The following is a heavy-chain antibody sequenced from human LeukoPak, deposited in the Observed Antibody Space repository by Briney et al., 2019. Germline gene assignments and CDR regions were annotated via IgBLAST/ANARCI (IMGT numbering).Heavy chain of an antibody. J-gene: IGHJ4*02. Sequence: GGSLRLSCAASGFTFSSYWMSWVRQAPGKGPEWVANIKQDGSEKYYVDSVKGRFTISRDNAKNSLFLQMNSLRAEDTAVYYCARGRSGSRGGSLGYWGQGTLVTVSS. CDR3: ARGRSGSRGGSLGY. V-gene: IGHV3-7*01. D-gene: IGHD1-26*01. CDR1: GFTFSSYW. CDR2: IKQDGSEK.